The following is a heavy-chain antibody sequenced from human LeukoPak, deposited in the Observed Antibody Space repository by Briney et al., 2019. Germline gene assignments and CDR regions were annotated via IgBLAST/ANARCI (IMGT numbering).Heavy chain of an antibody. D-gene: IGHD3-10*01. CDR3: ARDSTASGAFDI. CDR1: GFTVIIYS. J-gene: IGHJ3*02. V-gene: IGHV3-21*01. Sequence: GGSLRLSCAASGFTVIIYSMNWVRQAPGEGLEWVSSISSSSSYIYYADSVKGRFTISRDNAKNSLYLQMHSRRAEDTAVYYCARDSTASGAFDIWGQGTMVTASS. CDR2: ISSSSSYI.